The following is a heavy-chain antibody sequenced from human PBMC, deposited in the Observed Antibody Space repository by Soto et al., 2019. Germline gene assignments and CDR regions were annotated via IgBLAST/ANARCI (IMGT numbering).Heavy chain of an antibody. CDR3: ARDRVTIFGVVISYYYGMDV. CDR1: GFTLSGSV. D-gene: IGHD3-3*01. J-gene: IGHJ6*02. Sequence: EVQLVESGGGLVQPGGSLKLSCAASGFTLSGSVIYWVRQPSGKGLEWVGRIRSRSNGYATAYAASVRGRFTISRDDSTNTAYLQMNSLRDDDTAVYYCARDRVTIFGVVISYYYGMDVWGQGTTVTVSS. V-gene: IGHV3-73*02. CDR2: IRSRSNGYAT.